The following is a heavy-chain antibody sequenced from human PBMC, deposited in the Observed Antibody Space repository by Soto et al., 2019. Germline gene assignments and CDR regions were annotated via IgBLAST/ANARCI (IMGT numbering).Heavy chain of an antibody. J-gene: IGHJ4*02. Sequence: QVQLVQSGAEVKKPGASVKVSCKASGYIFSRYVMHWVRQAPGQRPEWMGWIDAGNVKTKYSEKFQGRVTITRDTCASTAYMELTTLRYEDTSVYYCARGRGWYDYWGQGTQVIVSS. CDR3: ARGRGWYDY. V-gene: IGHV1-3*01. CDR1: GYIFSRYV. D-gene: IGHD6-19*01. CDR2: IDAGNVKT.